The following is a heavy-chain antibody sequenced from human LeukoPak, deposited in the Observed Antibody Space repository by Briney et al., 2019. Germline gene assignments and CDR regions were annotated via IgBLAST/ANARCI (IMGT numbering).Heavy chain of an antibody. CDR1: YW. D-gene: IGHD3-3*01. J-gene: IGHJ6*02. CDR2: IYPGDSDT. V-gene: IGHV5-51*01. Sequence: YWSWIRQHPGKGLEWMGIIYPGDSDTRYSPSFQGQVTISADKSISTAYLQWSSLKASDTAMYYCARTPLHYDFWSGYTTAYYYYGMDVWGQGTTVTVSS. CDR3: ARTPLHYDFWSGYTTAYYYYGMDV.